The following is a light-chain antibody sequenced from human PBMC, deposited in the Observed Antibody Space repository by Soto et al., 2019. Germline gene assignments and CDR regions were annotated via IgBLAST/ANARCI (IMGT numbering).Light chain of an antibody. Sequence: DIQMTQSVSTLSASVGDRVTITCRASQSISSWLAWYQQKPGKAPKLLIYKASTLESGVPSRFSGSGSGTEFTLTISSLQPDDFAIYYCQQYNSYSRTFGQGTKVEIK. J-gene: IGKJ1*01. CDR3: QQYNSYSRT. V-gene: IGKV1-5*03. CDR1: QSISSW. CDR2: KAS.